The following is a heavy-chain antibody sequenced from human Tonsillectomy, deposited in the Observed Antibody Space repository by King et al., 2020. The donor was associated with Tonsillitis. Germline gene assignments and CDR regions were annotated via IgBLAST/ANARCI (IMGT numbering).Heavy chain of an antibody. D-gene: IGHD3-10*01. Sequence: VQLQESGPGLVKPSETLSLTCTVSGGSISSYYWSWIRQPPGKGLEWIGYIYYSGSTNYNPSLKSRVIISVDTSKNQFSLKLSSVTAADTAVYYCARDRAVLLWFGPESHDAFDIWGQGTMVTVSS. CDR2: IYYSGST. V-gene: IGHV4-59*01. J-gene: IGHJ3*02. CDR3: ARDRAVLLWFGPESHDAFDI. CDR1: GGSISSYY.